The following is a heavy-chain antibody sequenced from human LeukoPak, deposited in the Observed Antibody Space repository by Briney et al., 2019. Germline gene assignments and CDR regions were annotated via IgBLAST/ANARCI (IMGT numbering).Heavy chain of an antibody. CDR1: GFTFSSYA. Sequence: QPGRSLRLSCAASGFTFSSYAMHWVRQAPGKGLEWVAVISYDGSNKYYADSVKGRFTISRDNSKNTLYLQMNSLRAEDTAVYYCARDLLYRSSWYREFDYWGQGTLVTSPQ. V-gene: IGHV3-30*04. CDR2: ISYDGSNK. CDR3: ARDLLYRSSWYREFDY. D-gene: IGHD6-13*01. J-gene: IGHJ4*02.